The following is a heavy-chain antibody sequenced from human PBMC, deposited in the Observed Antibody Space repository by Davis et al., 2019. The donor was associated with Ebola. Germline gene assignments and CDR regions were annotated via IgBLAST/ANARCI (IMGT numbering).Heavy chain of an antibody. Sequence: SETLSLTCAVYGGSFSGYYWSWIRQPPGKGLEWIGEINHSGSTNYNPSLKSRVTISVDTSKNQFSLKLSSVTAADTAVYYCARLIPAADGRDYWGQGTLVTVSS. D-gene: IGHD6-13*01. V-gene: IGHV4-34*01. CDR2: INHSGST. CDR1: GGSFSGYY. CDR3: ARLIPAADGRDY. J-gene: IGHJ4*02.